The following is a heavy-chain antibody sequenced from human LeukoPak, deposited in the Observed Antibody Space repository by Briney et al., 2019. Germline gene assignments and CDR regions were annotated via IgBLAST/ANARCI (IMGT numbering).Heavy chain of an antibody. D-gene: IGHD6-13*01. V-gene: IGHV3-7*03. CDR3: AREVSSSWEYYYYYYGMDV. J-gene: IGHJ6*02. CDR1: GFTFGKYW. Sequence: GGSLRLSCVASGFTFGKYWKSWVRQAPGKGLEWVANIKLDGSEKNYVDSVKGRFTISRDNSKNTLYLQMNSLRAEDTAVYYCAREVSSSWEYYYYYYGMDVWGQGTTVTVSS. CDR2: IKLDGSEK.